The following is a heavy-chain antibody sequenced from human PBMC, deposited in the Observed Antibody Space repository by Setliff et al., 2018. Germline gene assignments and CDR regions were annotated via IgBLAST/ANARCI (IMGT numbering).Heavy chain of an antibody. D-gene: IGHD6-25*01. CDR3: ARSPANGGHDAFDV. Sequence: GSLRLSCAASGFTFSSYAMNWVRQAPGKGLEWVSFISGGGSRTYYADSVKGRFTISRDNAKNSLYLQMNSLGAEDTAVYFCARSPANGGHDAFDVWGQGTMVTVSS. CDR1: GFTFSSYA. J-gene: IGHJ3*01. CDR2: ISGGGSRT. V-gene: IGHV3-21*06.